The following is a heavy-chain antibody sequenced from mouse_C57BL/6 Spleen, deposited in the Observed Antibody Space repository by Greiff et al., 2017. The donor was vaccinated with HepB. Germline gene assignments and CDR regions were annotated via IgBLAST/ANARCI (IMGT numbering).Heavy chain of an antibody. Sequence: VKLVESGPGLVAPSQSLSITCTVSGFSLTSYGVDWVRQSPGKGLEWLGVIWGVGSTNYNSALKSRLSISKDNSKSQFFLKMNSLQTDDTAMYYCASGVGYGYDWTGFAYWGQVTLVTVSA. CDR1: GFSLTSYG. D-gene: IGHD2-2*01. J-gene: IGHJ3*01. CDR2: IWGVGST. V-gene: IGHV2-6*01. CDR3: ASGVGYGYDWTGFAY.